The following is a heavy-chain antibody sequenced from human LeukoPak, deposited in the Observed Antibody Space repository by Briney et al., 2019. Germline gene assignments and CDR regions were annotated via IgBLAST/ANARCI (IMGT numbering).Heavy chain of an antibody. J-gene: IGHJ4*01. CDR2: IRGSGDIT. Sequence: PGRSLRLSCAASGFTFSSYTMTWVRQAPGKGLDSASVIRGSGDITYYADSVKGRFTISRDNFKNTLYLQMISLRAEDTTVYYCAKTRIVCTSVSRPGGGFDYWGHGTLVTVPS. D-gene: IGHD2-8*02. CDR1: GFTFSSYT. CDR3: AKTRIVCTSVSRPGGGFDY. V-gene: IGHV3-23*01.